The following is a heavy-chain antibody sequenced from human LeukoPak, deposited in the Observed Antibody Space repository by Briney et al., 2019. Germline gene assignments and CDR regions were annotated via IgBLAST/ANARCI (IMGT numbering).Heavy chain of an antibody. CDR3: ARQPRHYYDSSGYSPRIVDY. CDR2: IFYSGST. J-gene: IGHJ4*02. D-gene: IGHD3-22*01. V-gene: IGHV4-39*01. CDR1: GGSISSSSYY. Sequence: PSETLSLTCTVSGGSISSSSYYCGWIRQPPGKGLEWIGSIFYSGSTYYNPSLKSRVTISVDASKNQFSLKLSSVTAADTAVYYCARQPRHYYDSSGYSPRIVDYWGQGTLVTVSS.